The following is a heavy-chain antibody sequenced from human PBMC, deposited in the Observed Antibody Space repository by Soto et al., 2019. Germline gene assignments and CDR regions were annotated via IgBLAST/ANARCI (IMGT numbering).Heavy chain of an antibody. V-gene: IGHV4-34*01. J-gene: IGHJ4*02. CDR2: INHSGST. CDR3: ARMGRGGSCYSDY. CDR1: GGSFSGYY. Sequence: QVQLQQWGAGLLKPSETLSLTCAVYGGSFSGYYWSWIRQPPGKGLEWIGEINHSGSTNYNPSLKSRVTISVDTSKNQFSLKLSSVTAADTAVYYCARMGRGGSCYSDYWGQGTLVTVSS. D-gene: IGHD2-15*01.